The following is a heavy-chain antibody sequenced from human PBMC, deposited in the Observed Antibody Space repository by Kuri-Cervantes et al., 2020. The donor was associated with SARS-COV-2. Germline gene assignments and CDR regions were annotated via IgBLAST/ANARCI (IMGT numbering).Heavy chain of an antibody. J-gene: IGHJ4*02. V-gene: IGHV4-34*01. Sequence: ESLKISCAVYGGSFSGYYWSWIRQPPGKGLEWIGEINHSGSTNYNPSLKSRVTISVDTSKSQFSLKLSSVTAADTAVYYCARSAVRMVRGVIHYWGQGTLVTVSS. CDR1: GGSFSGYY. CDR3: ARSAVRMVRGVIHY. CDR2: INHSGST. D-gene: IGHD3-10*01.